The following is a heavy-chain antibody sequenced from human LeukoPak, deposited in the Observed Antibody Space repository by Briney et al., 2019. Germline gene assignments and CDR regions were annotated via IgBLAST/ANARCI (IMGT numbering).Heavy chain of an antibody. CDR1: GFMFSSNW. V-gene: IGHV3-7*01. Sequence: GGSLRLSCAASGFMFSSNWMSWVRLAPGKGLEWVANIKEDGTETYYVDSVKGRFTISRDNAKNSLYLQMNSLRAEDTAVYYCARDNGGPVDYWGQGTLVTVSS. J-gene: IGHJ4*02. D-gene: IGHD4-23*01. CDR2: IKEDGTET. CDR3: ARDNGGPVDY.